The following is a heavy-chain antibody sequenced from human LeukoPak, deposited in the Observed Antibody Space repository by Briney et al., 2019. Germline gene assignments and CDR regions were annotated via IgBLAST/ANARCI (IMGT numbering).Heavy chain of an antibody. CDR1: GFTFSNYA. Sequence: GGSLRLSCAASGFTFSNYAMTWVRHAPGEGLEWVSAISDSGGTTYYADSVKGRFTISRDNSKNTLYLHMNSLRAGDTAIFYCAKLTRGYCSSTACPNWLDPWGQGTLVTVSS. D-gene: IGHD2-2*01. CDR2: ISDSGGTT. J-gene: IGHJ5*02. CDR3: AKLTRGYCSSTACPNWLDP. V-gene: IGHV3-23*01.